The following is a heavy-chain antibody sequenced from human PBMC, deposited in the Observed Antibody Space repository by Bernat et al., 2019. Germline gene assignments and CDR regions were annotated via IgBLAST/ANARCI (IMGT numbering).Heavy chain of an antibody. CDR1: GITFSSYW. Sequence: EVQLVESGGGLVQPGGSLRLSCAASGITFSSYWMSWVRQAPGKGLEWVANINQEGSEKYYVDSVKGRFTFSRDNAKNSLFLQMNSLRAEDTAVYYCARRHHDSNWLDPWGQGTLVTVSS. D-gene: IGHD3-3*01. J-gene: IGHJ5*02. CDR3: ARRHHDSNWLDP. CDR2: INQEGSEK. V-gene: IGHV3-7*03.